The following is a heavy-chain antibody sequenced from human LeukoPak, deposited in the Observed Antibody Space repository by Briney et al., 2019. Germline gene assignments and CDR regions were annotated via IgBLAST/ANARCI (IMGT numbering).Heavy chain of an antibody. Sequence: ASVKVSCKASGYTFTSYGISWVRQAPGQGLEWMGWISAYNGNTNYAQKLQGRVTMTTDTSTSTAYMELRSLRSDDTAVYYCARILRGITGTSLIYYYYYGMDVWGQGNTVTVSS. CDR3: ARILRGITGTSLIYYYYYGMDV. V-gene: IGHV1-18*01. CDR2: ISAYNGNT. J-gene: IGHJ6*02. CDR1: GYTFTSYG. D-gene: IGHD1-20*01.